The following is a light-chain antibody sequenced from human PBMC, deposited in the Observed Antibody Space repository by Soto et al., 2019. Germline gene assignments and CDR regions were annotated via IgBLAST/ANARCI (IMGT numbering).Light chain of an antibody. V-gene: IGLV2-23*02. Sequence: QSALTQPASVSGSLGQSITISCTRTSSDVWSFNFVSWYQQHPDKAPQVLIYEVTKRPPGVSNRFSGSKSGNTASLTISGLQADDEADYYCCSDAGSSSYVFGTGTKLTVL. J-gene: IGLJ1*01. CDR2: EVT. CDR1: SSDVWSFNF. CDR3: CSDAGSSSYV.